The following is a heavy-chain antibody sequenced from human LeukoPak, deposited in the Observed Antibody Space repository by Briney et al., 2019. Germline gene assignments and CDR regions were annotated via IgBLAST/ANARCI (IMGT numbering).Heavy chain of an antibody. CDR2: INPNSGGT. J-gene: IGHJ4*02. CDR1: GYTFTGYY. D-gene: IGHD7-27*01. V-gene: IGHV1-2*06. CDR3: ARVVNWGSGPFDY. Sequence: GASVKVSCKASGYTFTGYYMHWVRQAPGQGLEGMGRINPNSGGTNYAQKFQGRVTMTRDTSISTAYMEMSRLRSDDTAVYYCARVVNWGSGPFDYWGQGTLVTVSS.